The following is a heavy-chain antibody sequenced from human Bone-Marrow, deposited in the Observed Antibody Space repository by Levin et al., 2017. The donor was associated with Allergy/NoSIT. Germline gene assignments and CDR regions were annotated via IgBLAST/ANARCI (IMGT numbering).Heavy chain of an antibody. V-gene: IGHV1-18*01. Sequence: ASVKVSCKASGYPFTTYGIIWVRQAPGQGFEGMGWISAYNGDTNYAHKFQDRVTMTTDTSTTTAYVELRSLRFDDTAVYYCARARYCSSTNCHGGMDYWGQGTLVTVSS. CDR3: ARARYCSSTNCHGGMDY. D-gene: IGHD2-2*01. CDR1: GYPFTTYG. CDR2: ISAYNGDT. J-gene: IGHJ4*02.